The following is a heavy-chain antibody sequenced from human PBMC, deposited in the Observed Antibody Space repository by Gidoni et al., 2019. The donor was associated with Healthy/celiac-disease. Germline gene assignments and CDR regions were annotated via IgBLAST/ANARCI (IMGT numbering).Heavy chain of an antibody. CDR3: ARDGRKSNLYYYYYGMDV. Sequence: EVQLVESGGGWVQPGGSLRLSCAASGFTFSSYWMSWVRQAPGKGLEWVANIKQDGSEKYYVDSVKGRFTISRDNAKNSLYLQMNSLRAEDTAVYYCARDGRKSNLYYYYYGMDVWGQGTTVTVSS. CDR1: GFTFSSYW. V-gene: IGHV3-7*01. D-gene: IGHD4-4*01. J-gene: IGHJ6*02. CDR2: IKQDGSEK.